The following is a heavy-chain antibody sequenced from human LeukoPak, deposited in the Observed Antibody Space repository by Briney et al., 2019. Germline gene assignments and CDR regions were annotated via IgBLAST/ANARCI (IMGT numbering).Heavy chain of an antibody. CDR3: ASRDYTSSKY. J-gene: IGHJ4*02. Sequence: GRSLRLSCAASGFTFTNYAMHWVRQAPGKGLEWVAVISYDGSNKYYPDSVKGRFAISRDNSKNTLYVQMNSLRAEDTAVYYCASRDYTSSKYWGQGTLVTVSS. D-gene: IGHD2-2*02. CDR2: ISYDGSNK. V-gene: IGHV3-30*09. CDR1: GFTFTNYA.